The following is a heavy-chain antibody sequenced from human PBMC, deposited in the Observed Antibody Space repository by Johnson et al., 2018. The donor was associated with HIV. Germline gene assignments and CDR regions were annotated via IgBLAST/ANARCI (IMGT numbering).Heavy chain of an antibody. Sequence: VQLVESGGGVVQPGRSLRLSCAASGFTFSNYDMHWVRQAPGKGLEWVALICYDGANKYYADSVKGRFTISRDNSKNTLYLQLNSLRAEDTAGYYCARYCCCCSCYSVWQKNYAFDIWGQGTMVTVSS. CDR1: GFTFSNYD. J-gene: IGHJ3*02. D-gene: IGHD2-15*01. V-gene: IGHV3-33*01. CDR3: ARYCCCCSCYSVWQKNYAFDI. CDR2: ICYDGANK.